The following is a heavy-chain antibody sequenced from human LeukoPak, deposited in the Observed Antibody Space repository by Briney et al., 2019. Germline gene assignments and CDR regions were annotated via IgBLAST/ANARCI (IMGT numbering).Heavy chain of an antibody. Sequence: SETLSLTCAVYGGSFSGYNWSWIRQPPEKGLEWIGEINHSGSTNYNPSLKSRVSMSVDTSKNQFSLRLTSVTAADTAVYYCARLDLLVQNYWYFDLWGRGTLVTVSS. CDR3: ARLDLLVQNYWYFDL. CDR1: GGSFSGYN. CDR2: INHSGST. J-gene: IGHJ2*01. V-gene: IGHV4-34*01. D-gene: IGHD1-7*01.